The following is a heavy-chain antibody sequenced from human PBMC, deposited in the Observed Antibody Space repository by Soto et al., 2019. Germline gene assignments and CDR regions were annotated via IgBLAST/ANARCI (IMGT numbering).Heavy chain of an antibody. Sequence: EVQLVESGGGLIQPGGSLRLSCAASGFTVSSNYMSWVRQAPGKGLEWVSVIDSGGSTYYADSVKGRFTITRDNSKNTLYLKMNSLRAEATAVYDCARSGTSSGGSCATWGQGTMVTVSS. D-gene: IGHD2-15*01. V-gene: IGHV3-53*01. CDR2: IDSGGST. CDR3: ARSGTSSGGSCAT. J-gene: IGHJ3*01. CDR1: GFTVSSNY.